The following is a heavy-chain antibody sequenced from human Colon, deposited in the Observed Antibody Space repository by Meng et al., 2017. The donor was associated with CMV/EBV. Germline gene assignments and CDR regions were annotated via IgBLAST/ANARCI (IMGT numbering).Heavy chain of an antibody. Sequence: GGSLRLSCAASGFSFSNTWMTWVRHIPGKGLQWVANINEDGSEIFSVDSVKGRFTVSRDNTKNSVYLQMNSLRVEDSAVYYCARDRGRYTNYVYYWGQGTLVTVSS. CDR2: INEDGSEI. CDR3: ARDRGRYTNYVYY. CDR1: GFSFSNTW. V-gene: IGHV3-7*01. D-gene: IGHD3-10*01. J-gene: IGHJ4*02.